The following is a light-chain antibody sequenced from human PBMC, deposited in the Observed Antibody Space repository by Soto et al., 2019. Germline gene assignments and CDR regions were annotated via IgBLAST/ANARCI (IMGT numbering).Light chain of an antibody. CDR1: QGIAPS. V-gene: IGKV1-27*01. CDR3: QKYNSAPLT. J-gene: IGKJ4*01. Sequence: DVQMTQSPSSLSAFVGDRVTITCRASQGIAPSLAWSQQKPGKVPNLLIYATSTLQSGVPSRFSGSGSGTDFTLTINSLQPEDVGTYYCQKYNSAPLTFGGGTKVEIK. CDR2: ATS.